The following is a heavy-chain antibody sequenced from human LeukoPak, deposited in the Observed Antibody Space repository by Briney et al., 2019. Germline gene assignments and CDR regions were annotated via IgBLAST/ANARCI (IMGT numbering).Heavy chain of an antibody. D-gene: IGHD4-17*01. CDR2: ISGRGGGT. V-gene: IGHV3-23*01. J-gene: IGHJ4*02. CDR1: GCTFSSHG. Sequence: PAGSRRLSCAASGCTFSSHGMSWVRQAPGKGLEWISGISGRGGGTFYADSVRGRFTISRANSKNTVFLQMNSLRAEDTAVYYCAKSATTVTSNFEYWGQGTLVTVSS. CDR3: AKSATTVTSNFEY.